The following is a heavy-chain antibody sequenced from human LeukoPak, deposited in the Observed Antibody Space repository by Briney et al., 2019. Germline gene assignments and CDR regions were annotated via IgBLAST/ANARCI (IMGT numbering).Heavy chain of an antibody. J-gene: IGHJ3*02. Sequence: GGSLRLSCAASGFTFSSYAMSWVRQAPGKGLEWVSAISGSGGSTYYADSVKGRFTTSRDNSKNTLYLQMNSLRAEDTAVYYCAKSVRDSSGWYPDAFDIWGQGTMVTVSS. D-gene: IGHD6-19*01. V-gene: IGHV3-23*01. CDR1: GFTFSSYA. CDR3: AKSVRDSSGWYPDAFDI. CDR2: ISGSGGST.